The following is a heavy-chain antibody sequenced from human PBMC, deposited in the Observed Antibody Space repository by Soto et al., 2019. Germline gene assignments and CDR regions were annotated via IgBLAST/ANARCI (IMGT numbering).Heavy chain of an antibody. D-gene: IGHD4-17*01. J-gene: IGHJ6*02. CDR2: LGSNPRTI. Sequence: PWGSLRLSCAASGFNFPNYGLGWVRQAPGKGLEWVSFLGSNPRTIYYSDSVRGRFTISRDNARTSLYLQMDSLRDEDMALYYCARGYGAADVWGQGTTVTVSS. CDR1: GFNFPNYG. V-gene: IGHV3-11*04. CDR3: ARGYGAADV.